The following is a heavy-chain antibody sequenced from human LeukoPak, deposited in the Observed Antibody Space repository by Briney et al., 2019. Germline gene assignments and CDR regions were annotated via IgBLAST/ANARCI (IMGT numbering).Heavy chain of an antibody. J-gene: IGHJ4*02. V-gene: IGHV3-7*03. CDR2: IKQDGSEK. Sequence: GGSLRLSCAASGFTFSTYWMSWVRQAPGKGLEWVANIKQDGSEKYYVDSVKGRFTISRDNAKNSLYLQMNSLSAEDTAVYYCAKGGGSYYGGDYWGQGTLVTVSS. CDR3: AKGGGSYYGGDY. D-gene: IGHD1-26*01. CDR1: GFTFSTYW.